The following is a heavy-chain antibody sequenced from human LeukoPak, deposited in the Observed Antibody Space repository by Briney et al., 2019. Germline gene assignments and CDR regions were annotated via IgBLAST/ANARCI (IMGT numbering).Heavy chain of an antibody. CDR3: VRDVIADSVIIRDL. J-gene: IGHJ4*02. D-gene: IGHD3-10*01. CDR1: GFIFSSYE. V-gene: IGHV3-48*03. Sequence: PGGSLRLSCAASGFIFSSYEMNWVRQAPGKGLEWVSFISSSGPTIYYADSVKGRFTISRDNAKNSLYLQMNSLRDEDTAVYYCVRDVIADSVIIRDLWGQGTLVIVSS. CDR2: ISSSGPTI.